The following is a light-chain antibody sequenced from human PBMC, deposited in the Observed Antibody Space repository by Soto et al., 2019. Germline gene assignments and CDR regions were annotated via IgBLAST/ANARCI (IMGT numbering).Light chain of an antibody. Sequence: EIVLTQSPRTLSLSPGERATLSCRASHSVSSSLAWYQQKPGQAPRLLISGASTRAAGIPDRFSGSGSGTDFTLTISRLEPEDLAVYYCQQYGSSPWTFGQGTKVDIK. CDR2: GAS. J-gene: IGKJ1*01. V-gene: IGKV3-20*01. CDR3: QQYGSSPWT. CDR1: HSVSSS.